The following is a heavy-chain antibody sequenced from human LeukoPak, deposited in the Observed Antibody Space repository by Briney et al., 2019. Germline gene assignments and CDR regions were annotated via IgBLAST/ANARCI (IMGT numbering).Heavy chain of an antibody. CDR2: IIPILGIA. V-gene: IGHV1-69*04. CDR3: ARYYDSSGYTFDY. J-gene: IGHJ4*02. D-gene: IGHD3-22*01. CDR1: GGTFSSYA. Sequence: SVKVSCKASGGTFSSYAIRVRQAPGQGLEWMGRIIPILGIANYAQKFQGRVTITADKSTSTAYMELSSLRSEDTAVYYCARYYDSSGYTFDYWGQGTLVTVSS.